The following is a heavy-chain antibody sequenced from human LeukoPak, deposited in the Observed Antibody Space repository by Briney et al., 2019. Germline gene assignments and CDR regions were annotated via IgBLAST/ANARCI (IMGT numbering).Heavy chain of an antibody. CDR3: ARGRSYYDSTGYYY. CDR2: IYDSGST. V-gene: IGHV4-59*01. Sequence: SETLSLTCTVSGGSISSYYWSWIRQPPGKGLEWIGHIYDSGSTNYNPSLKSRVTISMDTSKNQFSLKLSSVTAADTAVYYCARGRSYYDSTGYYYWGQRTLVTVSS. J-gene: IGHJ4*02. CDR1: GGSISSYY. D-gene: IGHD3-22*01.